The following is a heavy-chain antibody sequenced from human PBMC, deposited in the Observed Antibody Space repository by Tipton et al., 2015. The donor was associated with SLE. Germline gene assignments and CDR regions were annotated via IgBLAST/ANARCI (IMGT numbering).Heavy chain of an antibody. Sequence: TLSLTCAVYGGSFSGYYWSWIRRPPGKGLVWIGEINHSGSTNYNPSLKSRVTISVDTSKNQFSLKLSSVPVADTADYYCARKMSVPAWGDYFVYWGLGTRVIVSS. V-gene: IGHV4-34*01. CDR3: ARKMSVPAWGDYFVY. J-gene: IGHJ4*02. CDR2: INHSGST. D-gene: IGHD3-16*01. CDR1: GGSFSGYY.